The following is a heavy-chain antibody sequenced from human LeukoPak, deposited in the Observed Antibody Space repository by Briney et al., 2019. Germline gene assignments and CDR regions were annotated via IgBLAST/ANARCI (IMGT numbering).Heavy chain of an antibody. CDR1: GGSISSYY. J-gene: IGHJ4*02. D-gene: IGHD6-19*01. CDR2: IYYSGST. V-gene: IGHV4-59*01. Sequence: PSETLSLTCTVSGGSISSYYWSWIRQPPGKGLEWIGYIYYSGSTNYNPSLKSRVIISVDTSKNQFSLKLSSVTAADTAVYYCARASSGWYEGVLDYWGQGTLVTVSS. CDR3: ARASSGWYEGVLDY.